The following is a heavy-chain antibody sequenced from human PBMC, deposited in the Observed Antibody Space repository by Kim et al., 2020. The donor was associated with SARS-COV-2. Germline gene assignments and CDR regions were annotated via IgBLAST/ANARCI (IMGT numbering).Heavy chain of an antibody. CDR2: IYTSGST. D-gene: IGHD2-21*01. V-gene: IGHV4-4*07. J-gene: IGHJ4*02. CDR1: GGSISSYY. CDR3: ARAHIVGGMGAGHFDY. Sequence: SETLSLTCTVSGGSISSYYWSWIRQPAGKGLEWIGRIYTSGSTNYNPSLKSRVTMSVDTSKNQFSLKLSSVTAADTAVYYCARAHIVGGMGAGHFDYWGQGTLVTVSS.